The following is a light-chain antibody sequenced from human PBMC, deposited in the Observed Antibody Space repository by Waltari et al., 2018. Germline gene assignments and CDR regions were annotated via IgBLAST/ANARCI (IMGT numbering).Light chain of an antibody. Sequence: EFVLTQSPATLTLSPGEIATHSCRASQSVSSYLAWYQQKPGQAPRLLIYDASNRATGIPARFSGSGSGTVFTLTISSLEPEDVAVYYCQQRSNWYTFGQGTKLEIK. CDR1: QSVSSY. CDR3: QQRSNWYT. CDR2: DAS. V-gene: IGKV3-11*01. J-gene: IGKJ2*01.